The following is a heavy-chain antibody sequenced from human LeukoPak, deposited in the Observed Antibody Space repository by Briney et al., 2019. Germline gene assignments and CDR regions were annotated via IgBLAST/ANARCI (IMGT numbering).Heavy chain of an antibody. J-gene: IGHJ4*02. Sequence: EASVKVSCKASGGTFSSYAISWVRQAPGQGLEWMGWINPNSGDTNYAQKFQGRVTMTRDTSISTAYMELSRLRSDDTAVYYCARLMEVPAANDYWGQGTLVTVSS. V-gene: IGHV1-2*02. CDR2: INPNSGDT. D-gene: IGHD2-2*01. CDR1: GGTFSSYA. CDR3: ARLMEVPAANDY.